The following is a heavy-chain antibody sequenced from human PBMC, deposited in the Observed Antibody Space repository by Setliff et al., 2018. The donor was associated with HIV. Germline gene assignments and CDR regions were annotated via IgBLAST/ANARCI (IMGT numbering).Heavy chain of an antibody. D-gene: IGHD2-2*01. V-gene: IGHV3-23*01. CDR1: GFTINNHH. CDR3: AKVNPRSVVPSARILGGFDP. J-gene: IGHJ5*02. Sequence: GGSLRLSCAVSGFTINNHHMAWVRQAPGQGLEWVSVISGSGGSTYYADFVKGRFTISRDNSKNTLYLRMNSLRADDTAVYYCAKVNPRSVVPSARILGGFDPWGQGTPVTVSS. CDR2: ISGSGGST.